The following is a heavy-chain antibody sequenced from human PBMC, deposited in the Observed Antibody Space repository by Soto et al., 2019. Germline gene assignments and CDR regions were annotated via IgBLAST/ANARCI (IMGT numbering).Heavy chain of an antibody. CDR3: ARHGGFNLQY. D-gene: IGHD3-10*01. CDR1: GGSFSGYY. CDR2: INHSGST. Sequence: SETLSLTCAVYGGSFSGYYWTWIRQPPGTGLEWIGEINHSGSTNYNPSLKSRVTISVDTSKNQFSLKMTSVTAADTAVYYCARHGGFNLQYWGQGALVTVSS. J-gene: IGHJ4*02. V-gene: IGHV4-34*01.